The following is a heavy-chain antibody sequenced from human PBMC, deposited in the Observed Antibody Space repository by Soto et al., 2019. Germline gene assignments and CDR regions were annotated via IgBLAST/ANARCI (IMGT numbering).Heavy chain of an antibody. D-gene: IGHD6-19*01. CDR3: ARGGKETSGWYNYYMDV. V-gene: IGHV1-2*04. Sequence: ASVKFSCKASGYTFTGYYMHWVRLAPGQGLEWMGYINPNSGATNYAQNFQGWVTMTRDTSISTAYMELSRLRSDDTAVYYCARGGKETSGWYNYYMDVWGKGTSVTVSS. CDR1: GYTFTGYY. J-gene: IGHJ6*03. CDR2: INPNSGAT.